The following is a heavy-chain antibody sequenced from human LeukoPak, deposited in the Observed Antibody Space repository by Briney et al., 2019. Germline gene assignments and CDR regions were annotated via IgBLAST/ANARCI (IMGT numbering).Heavy chain of an antibody. CDR1: GGTFSTYV. V-gene: IGHV1-69*10. J-gene: IGHJ4*02. D-gene: IGHD1-26*01. CDR3: ARGHSGSYSH. CDR2: IPIDDIR. Sequence: ASVKVSCKASGGTFSTYVIGWVRQAPGQIPIDDIRKYAQKFQGRVTITADKSTSTAYMELSSLRSEDTAVYYCARGHSGSYSHWGQGTLVTVSS.